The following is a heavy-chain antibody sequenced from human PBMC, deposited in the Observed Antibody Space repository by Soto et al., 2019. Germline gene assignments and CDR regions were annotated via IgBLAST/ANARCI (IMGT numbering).Heavy chain of an antibody. V-gene: IGHV4-34*01. CDR1: GGSFSGYY. CDR2: INHSGST. CDR3: ARRLSGYRRGWFDP. Sequence: QVQLQQWGAGLLKPSETLSLTCAVYGGSFSGYYWSWIRQPPGKGLEWIGEINHSGSTNYNPSLKSRVTISVDTSKNQLSLKLSSVTAADTAVYYCARRLSGYRRGWFDPWGQGTLVTVSS. D-gene: IGHD3-22*01. J-gene: IGHJ5*02.